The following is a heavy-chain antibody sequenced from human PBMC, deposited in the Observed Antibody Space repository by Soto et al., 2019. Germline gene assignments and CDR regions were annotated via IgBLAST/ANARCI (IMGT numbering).Heavy chain of an antibody. J-gene: IGHJ4*02. V-gene: IGHV2-5*02. CDR3: APRRGSAVAGPFEY. D-gene: IGHD6-19*01. CDR1: GFSLGTSGVG. CDR2: IYWDDDK. Sequence: QITLRESGPTLVKPTQPLTLTCTFSGFSLGTSGVGVGWIRQPPGKALEWLGIIYWDDDKRYSPSLRSRLTPXKXTXXNRVVLTMTNMDPVDTATYYCAPRRGSAVAGPFEYWGQGTLVTVSS.